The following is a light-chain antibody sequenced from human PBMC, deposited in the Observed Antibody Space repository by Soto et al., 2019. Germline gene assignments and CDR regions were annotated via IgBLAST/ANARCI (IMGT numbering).Light chain of an antibody. V-gene: IGLV2-14*01. CDR2: EVR. CDR3: SSYTSTSTLYV. CDR1: NSDVGSYDY. Sequence: QSALTQPASVSGSPGQSITISCTGTNSDVGSYDYVSWYQQYPGKAPKVIIYEVRNRPSGVSDRFSASKSGNTASLTISGLQAEDEAVYYCSSYTSTSTLYVFGSGTKV. J-gene: IGLJ1*01.